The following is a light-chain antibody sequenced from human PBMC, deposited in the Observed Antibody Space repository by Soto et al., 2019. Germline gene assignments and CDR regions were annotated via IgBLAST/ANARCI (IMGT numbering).Light chain of an antibody. CDR2: DAS. CDR3: QERSHWT. V-gene: IGKV3-11*01. CDR1: VMISTY. Sequence: EIVLTQSPATLSLSPEQRATLSCRASVMISTYVAWYQQKPGQAPRLLIYDASNSATGVPARFSGSGSGTAFTLTISALEPEDFAVYYCQERSHWTFGRGTKVVI. J-gene: IGKJ1*01.